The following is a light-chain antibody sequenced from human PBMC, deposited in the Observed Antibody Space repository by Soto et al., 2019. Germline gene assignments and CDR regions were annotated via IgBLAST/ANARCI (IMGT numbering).Light chain of an antibody. CDR2: DAS. CDR1: QSVSRY. Sequence: EIVLMQSPGTLSLSPGERATLSCRASQSVSRYLAWYQQKPGQAPRLLIYDASNRATGIPARFSGSGSGTDFTLTISSLEPEDFAVYYCQQRSNWPPITFGQGTRLEIK. CDR3: QQRSNWPPIT. V-gene: IGKV3-11*01. J-gene: IGKJ5*01.